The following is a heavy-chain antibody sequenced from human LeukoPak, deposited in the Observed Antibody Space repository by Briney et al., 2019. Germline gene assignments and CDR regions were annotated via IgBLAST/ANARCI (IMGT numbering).Heavy chain of an antibody. J-gene: IGHJ2*01. CDR2: IYYNGIS. V-gene: IGHV4-59*01. D-gene: IGHD5-18*01. CDR1: GGSISGYY. CDR3: ARSGYSYGPTSIYWYFDL. Sequence: PSETLSLTCTVSGGSISGYYWSWIRQPPGKGLEWIAYIYYNGISNYNPSLKSRVTISVDTSKNQFSLKLSSVTAADTAVYYCARSGYSYGPTSIYWYFDLWGRGTLVTVSS.